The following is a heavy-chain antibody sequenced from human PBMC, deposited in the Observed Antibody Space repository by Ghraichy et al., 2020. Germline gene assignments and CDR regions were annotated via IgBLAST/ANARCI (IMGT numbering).Heavy chain of an antibody. J-gene: IGHJ4*02. CDR2: INPNSGGT. D-gene: IGHD3-22*01. CDR3: ARGPKGRYYDSSGYYSYYFDY. V-gene: IGHV1-2*06. CDR1: GYTFTGYY. Sequence: ASVKVSCKASGYTFTGYYMHWVRQAPGQGLEWMGRINPNSGGTNYAQKFQGRVTMTRDTSISTAYMELSRLRSDDTAVYYCARGPKGRYYDSSGYYSYYFDYWGQGTLVTVSS.